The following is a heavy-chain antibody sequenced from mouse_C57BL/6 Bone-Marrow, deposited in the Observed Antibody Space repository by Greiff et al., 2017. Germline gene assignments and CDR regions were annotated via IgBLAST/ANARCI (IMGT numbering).Heavy chain of an antibody. V-gene: IGHV1-74*01. D-gene: IGHD1-1*01. J-gene: IGHJ2*01. CDR2: IHPTDSDT. CDR1: GYTFTSYW. CDR3: AIQYYESRLFYY. Sequence: VKLQQPGAELVKPGASVKVSCKASGYTFTSYWMHWVKQRPGQGLEWIGRIHPTDSDTNYNQKFKGKATVTVDKSSSTAYMQLSSLTSADSAVYDYAIQYYESRLFYYWGQGTTLTVSS.